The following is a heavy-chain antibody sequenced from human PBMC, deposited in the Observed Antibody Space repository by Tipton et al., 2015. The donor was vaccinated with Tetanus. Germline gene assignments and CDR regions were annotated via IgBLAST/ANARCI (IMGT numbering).Heavy chain of an antibody. J-gene: IGHJ4*02. V-gene: IGHV4-4*02. CDR2: VYHSGST. CDR1: GGSISSSNW. D-gene: IGHD5-24*01. Sequence: GLVKPSGTLSLTCAVSGGSISSSNWWSWVRQPPGKGLEWIGEVYHSGSTNHNPSLKSRVTISVDTSKNQFSLKLSSVTAADTAVYYCARVEMTTLIGFDYWGQGTLVTVSS. CDR3: ARVEMTTLIGFDY.